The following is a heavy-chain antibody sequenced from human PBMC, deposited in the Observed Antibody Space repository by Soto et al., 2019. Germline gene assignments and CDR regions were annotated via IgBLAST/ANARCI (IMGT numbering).Heavy chain of an antibody. CDR3: ASITMVRGASFH. D-gene: IGHD3-10*01. CDR1: GGSFSGYY. J-gene: IGHJ4*02. V-gene: IGHV4-34*01. Sequence: SETLSLTCAVYGGSFSGYYWSWIRQPPGKGLEWIGEINHSGSTNYNPSLKSRVTISVDTSKNQFSLKLSSVTAADTAVYYCASITMVRGASFHWGQGTLVTVSS. CDR2: INHSGST.